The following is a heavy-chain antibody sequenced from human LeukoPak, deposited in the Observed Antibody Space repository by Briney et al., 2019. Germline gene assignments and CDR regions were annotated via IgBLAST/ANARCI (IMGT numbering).Heavy chain of an antibody. Sequence: ASAKVSCKASGYSFITYDMYWVRQAPGQRLEWMGWIIPGNGKTKYSQKFQGRVSITRDTSATTVYMGLSSLRSEDTAVYYCARDGVVGTGIAFDIWGQGTMVTVSS. CDR1: GYSFITYD. J-gene: IGHJ3*02. CDR3: ARDGVVGTGIAFDI. CDR2: IIPGNGKT. D-gene: IGHD7-27*01. V-gene: IGHV1-3*01.